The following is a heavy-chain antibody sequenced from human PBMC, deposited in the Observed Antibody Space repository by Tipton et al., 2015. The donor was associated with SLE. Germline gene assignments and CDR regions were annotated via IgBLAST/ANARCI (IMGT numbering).Heavy chain of an antibody. J-gene: IGHJ6*03. Sequence: TLSLTCTVSGGSISRSSYYWAWIRQPPGKGLEWIGYIHYSGSTNYNPSLKSRVTISVDTSKNQFSLKLSSVTAADTAVYYCAGGGLAYSYCYYLDVWGVGTPVTVSS. D-gene: IGHD2-21*01. CDR1: GGSISRSSYY. V-gene: IGHV4-61*05. CDR2: IHYSGST. CDR3: AGGGLAYSYCYYLDV.